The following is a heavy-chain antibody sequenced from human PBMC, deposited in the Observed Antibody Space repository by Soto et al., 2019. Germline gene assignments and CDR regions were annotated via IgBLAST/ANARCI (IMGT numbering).Heavy chain of an antibody. CDR3: ARDPDKGGSGRYRYGMDA. CDR1: GYTFTSYG. D-gene: IGHD3-10*01. V-gene: IGHV1-18*01. J-gene: IGHJ6*02. CDR2: ISAYNGNT. Sequence: QVQLVQSGAEVKKPGASVKVSCKASGYTFTSYGISWVRQAPGQGLEWMGWISAYNGNTNYAQKLQGRVTMTTDTYTTKAYTELRSLRTDDTAVYYWARDPDKGGSGRYRYGMDAWGQGTTVTVSS.